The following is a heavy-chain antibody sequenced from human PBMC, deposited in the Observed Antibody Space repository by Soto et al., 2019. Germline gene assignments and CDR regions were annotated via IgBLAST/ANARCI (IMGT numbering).Heavy chain of an antibody. CDR2: VSANGQGI. V-gene: IGHV3-23*01. CDR1: GFTFSSSA. Sequence: GSLRLSCAASGFTFSSSAISWVRQAPGKGLEWVSAVSANGQGIYYADSVRGRFTISRDNSKNTVFLHMDSLSAEDTAVYYCAKDRHYPRDYFHYWGQGTLVTVSS. J-gene: IGHJ4*02. D-gene: IGHD3-10*01. CDR3: AKDRHYPRDYFHY.